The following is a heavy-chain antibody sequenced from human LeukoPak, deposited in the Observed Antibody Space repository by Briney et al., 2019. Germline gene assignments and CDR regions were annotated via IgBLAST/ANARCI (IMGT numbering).Heavy chain of an antibody. CDR3: ARQAYSNHHFDY. V-gene: IGHV4-39*01. Sequence: PSETLSLTCTVSGDSISSATYYYWGWLRQPPGKGLEWVGSIYNSGSTYYNPSLKSRLTISVDTSQNQFSLKLTSVTAADTAVYYCARQAYSNHHFDYWGQGTLVTVSS. D-gene: IGHD4-11*01. CDR2: IYNSGST. CDR1: GDSISSATYYY. J-gene: IGHJ4*02.